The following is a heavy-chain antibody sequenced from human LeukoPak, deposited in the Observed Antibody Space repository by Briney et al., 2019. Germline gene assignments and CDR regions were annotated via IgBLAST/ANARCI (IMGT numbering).Heavy chain of an antibody. J-gene: IGHJ4*02. CDR3: ARLGYCSGGSCYSAALDY. CDR2: ISGGGGST. D-gene: IGHD2-15*01. CDR1: GFTFTSYS. Sequence: GGSLRLSCAASGFTFTSYSMNWVRQAPGKGLEWVSTISGGGGSTYYADSVKGRFTISRDNSKNTLYLQVNSLRAEDTAVYYCARLGYCSGGSCYSAALDYWGQGTLVTVSS. V-gene: IGHV3-23*01.